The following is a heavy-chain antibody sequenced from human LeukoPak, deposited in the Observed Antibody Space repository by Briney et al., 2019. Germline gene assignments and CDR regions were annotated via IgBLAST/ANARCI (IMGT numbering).Heavy chain of an antibody. V-gene: IGHV1-2*02. CDR1: GYTFTGYY. J-gene: IGHJ4*02. D-gene: IGHD3-22*01. Sequence: GASVKVSCKASGYTFTGYYMHWVRQAPGQGLEWMGWINPNSGGTNYAQKFQGRVTMTRDTSISTAYMELSRLRSDDTAVYYCARYYYDSSGYYPFDYWGQGTLVTVSS. CDR3: ARYYYDSSGYYPFDY. CDR2: INPNSGGT.